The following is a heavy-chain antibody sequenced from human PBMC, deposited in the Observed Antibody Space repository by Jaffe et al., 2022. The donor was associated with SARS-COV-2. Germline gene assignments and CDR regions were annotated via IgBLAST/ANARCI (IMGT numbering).Heavy chain of an antibody. D-gene: IGHD3-22*01. V-gene: IGHV3-66*02. CDR3: ARDKVAGIDSSGYDGRFDY. CDR2: IYSGGST. CDR1: GFTVSSNY. Sequence: EVQLVESGGGLVQPGGSLRLSCAASGFTVSSNYMSWVRQAPGKGLEWVSVIYSGGSTYYADSVKGRFTISRDNSKNTLYLQMNSLRAEDTAVYYCARDKVAGIDSSGYDGRFDYWGQGTLVTVSS. J-gene: IGHJ4*02.